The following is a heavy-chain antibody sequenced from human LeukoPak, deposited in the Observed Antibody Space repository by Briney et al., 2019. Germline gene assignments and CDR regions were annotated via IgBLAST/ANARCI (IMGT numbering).Heavy chain of an antibody. D-gene: IGHD5-24*01. J-gene: IGHJ6*03. CDR2: ISSSGSTI. CDR1: GFTFSDYY. V-gene: IGHV3-11*01. CDR3: AKALGRRSAIKGDYYYYMDV. Sequence: PGGSLRLSCAASGFTFSDYYMSWIRQAPGKGLEWVSYISSSGSTIYYADSVKGRFTISRDNAKNSLYLQMNSLRADDTAVYYCAKALGRRSAIKGDYYYYMDVWGKGTTVTVSS.